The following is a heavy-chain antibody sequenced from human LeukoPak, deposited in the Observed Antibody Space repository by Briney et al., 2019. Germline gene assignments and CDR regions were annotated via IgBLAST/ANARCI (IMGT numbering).Heavy chain of an antibody. J-gene: IGHJ4*02. CDR3: AREVSSGWSFDY. D-gene: IGHD6-19*01. CDR2: IIPILGIA. V-gene: IGHV1-69*04. Sequence: GASVKVSCKASGGTFSSYAISWVRQAPEQGLEWMGRIIPILGIANYAQKFQGRVTITADKSTSTAYMELSSLRSEDTAVYYCAREVSSGWSFDYWGQGTLVTVSS. CDR1: GGTFSSYA.